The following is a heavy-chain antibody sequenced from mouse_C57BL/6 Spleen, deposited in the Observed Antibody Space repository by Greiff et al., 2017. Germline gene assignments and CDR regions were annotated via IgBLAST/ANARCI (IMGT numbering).Heavy chain of an antibody. CDR1: GYSITSDY. D-gene: IGHD1-1*01. J-gene: IGHJ1*03. Sequence: VQLKESGPGLAKPSQTLSLTCSVTGYSITSDYWNWIRKFPGNKLEYMGYLSYSGSTYYNPSLKSRISITRDTSKNQYYLQLNSVNTEDTATYYCARYPDYYGSSYGYFDVWGTGTTVTVSS. CDR3: ARYPDYYGSSYGYFDV. CDR2: LSYSGST. V-gene: IGHV3-8*01.